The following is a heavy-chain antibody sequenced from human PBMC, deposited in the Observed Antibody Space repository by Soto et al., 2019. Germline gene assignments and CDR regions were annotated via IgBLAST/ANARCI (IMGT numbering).Heavy chain of an antibody. CDR3: ARDSMVRGVINYYYYGMDV. D-gene: IGHD3-10*01. J-gene: IGHJ6*02. CDR1: GYTFTSYG. Sequence: AASVEVSCKASGYTFTSYGISWVRQAPGQGLEWMGWISAYNGNTNYAQKLQGRVTMTTDTSTSTAYMELRSLRSDDTAVYYCARDSMVRGVINYYYYGMDVWGQGTTVTVSS. CDR2: ISAYNGNT. V-gene: IGHV1-18*01.